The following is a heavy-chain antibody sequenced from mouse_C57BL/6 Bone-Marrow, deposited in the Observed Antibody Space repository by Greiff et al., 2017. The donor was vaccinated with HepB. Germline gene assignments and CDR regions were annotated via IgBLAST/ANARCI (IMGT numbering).Heavy chain of an antibody. CDR3: ARITTVVEHFDV. CDR2: IDPSDSET. D-gene: IGHD1-1*01. Sequence: VQLQQPGAELVRPGSSVKLSCKASGYTFTSYWMHWVKQRPIQGLEWIGNIDPSDSETHYNQKFKDKATLTVDKSSSTAYMQLSSLTSEDSAVYYCARITTVVEHFDVWGTGTTVTVSS. CDR1: GYTFTSYW. V-gene: IGHV1-52*01. J-gene: IGHJ1*03.